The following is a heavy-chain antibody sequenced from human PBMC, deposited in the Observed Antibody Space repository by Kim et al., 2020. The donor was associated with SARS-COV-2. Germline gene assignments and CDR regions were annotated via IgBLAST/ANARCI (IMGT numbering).Heavy chain of an antibody. V-gene: IGHV5-51*01. J-gene: IGHJ2*01. CDR1: GYTFTSYW. Sequence: GESLKISCKGSGYTFTSYWIGWVRQMPGKGLEWMGIIYPGDSDTKYSPSFQGQVTISADKSISTAYLQWRSLKASDTAMYYCARQTGGFPTIYWYFDLWGRGTLVTVSS. CDR3: ARQTGGFPTIYWYFDL. CDR2: IYPGDSDT. D-gene: IGHD2-15*01.